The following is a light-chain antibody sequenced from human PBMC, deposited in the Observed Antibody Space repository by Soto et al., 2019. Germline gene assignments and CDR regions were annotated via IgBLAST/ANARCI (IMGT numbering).Light chain of an antibody. J-gene: IGKJ1*01. CDR1: QTISSW. CDR2: KAS. CDR3: QQYNSFIWT. Sequence: DIQMTQSLSTLSASVGDRVTIICRASQTISSWLAWYQQKGGQAPKLLISKASILDSGVPSRFSGSGSGTEFNLTISSLQPEDFATYYCQQYNSFIWTLGQGTKVDIK. V-gene: IGKV1-5*03.